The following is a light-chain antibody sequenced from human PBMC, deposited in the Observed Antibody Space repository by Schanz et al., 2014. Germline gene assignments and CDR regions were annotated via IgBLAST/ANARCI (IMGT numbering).Light chain of an antibody. CDR2: EGS. J-gene: IGLJ3*02. CDR3: FSYAGRNTYV. CDR1: SSDVGGYNY. V-gene: IGLV2-23*01. Sequence: QSALTQPASVSGSPGQSITISCTGTSSDVGGYNYVSWYQQHPGKAPKLMIYEGSKRPSGVSNRFSGSKSGNTASLTISGLQAEDEADYYCFSYAGRNTYVFGGGTKLTVL.